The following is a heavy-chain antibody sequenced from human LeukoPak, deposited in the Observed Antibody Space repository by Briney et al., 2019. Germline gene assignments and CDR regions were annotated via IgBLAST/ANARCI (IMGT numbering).Heavy chain of an antibody. CDR3: ARDPWGYLRSFDY. CDR2: INPNSGGT. Sequence: VASVKVSCKASGYTFTGYYMHWVRQAPGQGLEWMGWINPNSGGTNYAQKFQGGVTMTRDTSISTAYMELSRLRSDDTAVYYCARDPWGYLRSFDYWGQGTLVTVSP. V-gene: IGHV1-2*02. D-gene: IGHD3-16*01. J-gene: IGHJ4*02. CDR1: GYTFTGYY.